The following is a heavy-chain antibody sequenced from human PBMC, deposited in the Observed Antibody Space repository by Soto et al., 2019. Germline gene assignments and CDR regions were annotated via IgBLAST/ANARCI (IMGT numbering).Heavy chain of an antibody. CDR3: ATSQLGEYFDN. CDR2: IYHSGSI. J-gene: IGHJ4*02. D-gene: IGHD1-1*01. Sequence: SETLSLTCDVSGDSISSSLWWSWVRQTPGKGLEWIGEIYHSGSINYNPSLKSRVTISADRSKNQFSLTLAAVTAADTAVYYCATSQLGEYFDNWGQGTLVTVSS. CDR1: GDSISSSLW. V-gene: IGHV4-4*02.